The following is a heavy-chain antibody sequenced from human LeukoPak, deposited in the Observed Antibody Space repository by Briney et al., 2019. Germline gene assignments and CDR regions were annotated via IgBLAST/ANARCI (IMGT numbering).Heavy chain of an antibody. CDR1: GLGFSSFS. D-gene: IGHD3-22*01. Sequence: GGSLRLSCAASGLGFSSFSFNWIRQAPGKGLEWVSSITPTTSYIYYADSVRGRFTISRENAKHSLYLQMNSLRAEDTAVYYCARLRRTSDSSGYYYYYDYWGQGTLVTVST. CDR2: ITPTTSYI. V-gene: IGHV3-21*01. J-gene: IGHJ4*02. CDR3: ARLRRTSDSSGYYYYYDY.